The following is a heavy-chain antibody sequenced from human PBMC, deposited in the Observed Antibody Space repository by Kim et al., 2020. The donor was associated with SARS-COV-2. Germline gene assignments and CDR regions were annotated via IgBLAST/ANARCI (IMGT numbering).Heavy chain of an antibody. Sequence: GGSLRLSCAASGFTFNTYAMSWVRQAPGKGLEWVSGISGSGGGGSTYYADSVKGRFTISRDNSKNTLYLQMNSLRAEDTAVYYCAKVTWNAATSTFDYWGQGALVTVSS. CDR3: AKVTWNAATSTFDY. D-gene: IGHD1-1*01. V-gene: IGHV3-23*01. CDR2: ISGSGGGGST. CDR1: GFTFNTYA. J-gene: IGHJ4*02.